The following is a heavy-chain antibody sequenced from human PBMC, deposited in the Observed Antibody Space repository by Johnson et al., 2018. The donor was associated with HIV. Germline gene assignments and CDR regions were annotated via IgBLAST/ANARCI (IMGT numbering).Heavy chain of an antibody. V-gene: IGHV3-30*07. CDR1: GFTFSSYA. Sequence: QVQLVESGGGLVQPGGSLRLSCAASGFTFSSYAMHWVRQAPGKGLECVSLISHDGGNQYYADSVKGRFTISRDNAKNSLYLQMNSLRAEDTALYYCARERVLGAFDIWGQGTMVTVSS. J-gene: IGHJ3*02. CDR2: ISHDGGNQ. CDR3: ARERVLGAFDI.